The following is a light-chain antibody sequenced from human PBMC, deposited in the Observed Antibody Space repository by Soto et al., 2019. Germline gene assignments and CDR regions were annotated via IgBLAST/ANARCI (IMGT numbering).Light chain of an antibody. J-gene: IGLJ2*01. CDR2: SNN. Sequence: QSVLTQPPSASGTPGQRVTISFSGSSSSIGSNTVNWYQQLPGTAPKLLIYSNNQRPSGVPDRFSGSKSGTSASLAISGLQSEDEADYYSSAWDDSLNGVVFGGGTKLTVL. CDR3: SAWDDSLNGVV. V-gene: IGLV1-44*01. CDR1: SSSIGSNT.